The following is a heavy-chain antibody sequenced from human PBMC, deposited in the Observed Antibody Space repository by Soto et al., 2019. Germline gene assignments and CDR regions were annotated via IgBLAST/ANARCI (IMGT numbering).Heavy chain of an antibody. CDR2: IFYSGST. CDR3: ARYDAESGSNKLDP. Sequence: QVQLQESGPGLVEPSETLSVTCTVSGGSVSSRSHFWSWIRQPPGGGLQWIGYIFYSGSTNYNPSLKSRATLSVDTSRNQFSLRLTSVTAADTAFYYCARYDAESGSNKLDPWGQGTLVTVSS. J-gene: IGHJ5*02. V-gene: IGHV4-61*01. CDR1: GGSVSSRSHF. D-gene: IGHD5-12*01.